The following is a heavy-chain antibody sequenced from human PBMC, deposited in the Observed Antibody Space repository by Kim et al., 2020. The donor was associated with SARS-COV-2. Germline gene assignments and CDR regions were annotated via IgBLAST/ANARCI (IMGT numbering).Heavy chain of an antibody. D-gene: IGHD2-15*01. J-gene: IGHJ5*02. Sequence: SETLSLTCTVSGGSISSSSYYWGWIRQPPGKGLEWIGSIYYSGSTYYNPSLKSRVTISVDTSKNQFSLKLSSVTAADTAVYYCARLGYCSGGSCYVWFDPWGQGTLVTVSS. CDR3: ARLGYCSGGSCYVWFDP. CDR2: IYYSGST. V-gene: IGHV4-39*01. CDR1: GGSISSSSYY.